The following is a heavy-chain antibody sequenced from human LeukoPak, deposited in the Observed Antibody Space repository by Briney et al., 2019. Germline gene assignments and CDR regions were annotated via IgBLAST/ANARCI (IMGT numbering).Heavy chain of an antibody. CDR3: ARTTEGSPRPLYDFWSGPSNWFDP. D-gene: IGHD3-3*01. J-gene: IGHJ5*02. V-gene: IGHV4-30-4*08. CDR2: IYYSGST. Sequence: SQTLSLTCTVSGGSTSSGDYYWSWIRQPLGKGLEWIGYIYYSGSTYYNPSLKSRVTISVDTSKNQFSLKLSSVTAADTAVYYCARTTEGSPRPLYDFWSGPSNWFDPWGQGTLVTVSS. CDR1: GGSTSSGDYY.